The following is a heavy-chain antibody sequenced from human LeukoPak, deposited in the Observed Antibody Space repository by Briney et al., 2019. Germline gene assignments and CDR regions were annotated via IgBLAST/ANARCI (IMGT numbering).Heavy chain of an antibody. D-gene: IGHD3-22*01. CDR3: ARVYYDSSGYIHFDY. CDR1: GFTFSSYW. Sequence: GGSLRLSCAASGFTFSSYWMSWVRQAPGKGLEWVANIKQDGSEKYYVDSVKGRFTISRDNAKNSLYLQMNSLRAEDTAVYYCARVYYDSSGYIHFDYWGQGTLVTVSS. CDR2: IKQDGSEK. V-gene: IGHV3-7*01. J-gene: IGHJ4*02.